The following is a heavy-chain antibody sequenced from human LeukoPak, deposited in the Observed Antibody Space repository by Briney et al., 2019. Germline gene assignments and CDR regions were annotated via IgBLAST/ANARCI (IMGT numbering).Heavy chain of an antibody. CDR1: GFTFSTYA. Sequence: GGSLRLSCAASGFTFSTYAISWVRQAPGKGLEWVSCISSTSNYIFYADSVRGRFTISRDNAKNSLYLQMNSLRAEDTAVYYCARGRSGYGYWGQGTLVTVSS. J-gene: IGHJ4*02. V-gene: IGHV3-21*01. D-gene: IGHD3-22*01. CDR2: ISSTSNYI. CDR3: ARGRSGYGY.